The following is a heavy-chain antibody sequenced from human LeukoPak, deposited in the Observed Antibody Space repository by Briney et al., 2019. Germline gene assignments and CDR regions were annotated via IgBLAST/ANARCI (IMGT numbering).Heavy chain of an antibody. Sequence: GGSLRLSCAASGFTFSGSGMHWVRQAPGKGLEWVTFIRYDGSNKYYTDSVKGRFTISRDNSKNKMYMQMDSLRADDTAVYYCARDYDFWSGYYSPTRGYFGYWGQGTLVTVSS. CDR2: IRYDGSNK. V-gene: IGHV3-30*02. J-gene: IGHJ4*02. D-gene: IGHD3-3*01. CDR3: ARDYDFWSGYYSPTRGYFGY. CDR1: GFTFSGSG.